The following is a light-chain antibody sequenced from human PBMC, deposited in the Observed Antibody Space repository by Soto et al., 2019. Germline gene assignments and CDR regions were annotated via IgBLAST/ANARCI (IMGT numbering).Light chain of an antibody. CDR2: AAY. J-gene: IGKJ1*01. CDR3: QQYTEWPPWT. Sequence: EIVLTQSPATLSVSPGERASLSCRASHSVSSNLAWYQQKPGQAPRLIIYAAYTRATGIPTTFSGSGSGTEFTLTISSLQSEDFAVYYCQQYTEWPPWTXGQGTKVDIK. V-gene: IGKV3-15*01. CDR1: HSVSSN.